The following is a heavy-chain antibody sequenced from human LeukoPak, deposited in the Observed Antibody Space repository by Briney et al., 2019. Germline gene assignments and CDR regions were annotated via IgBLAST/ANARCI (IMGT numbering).Heavy chain of an antibody. V-gene: IGHV4-39*01. Sequence: SETLSLTCTVSGGSISSSTYHWAWIRQPPGRGLEWIGSAYYSGSTYYNPSLNSRVTISVDTSKNQFSLKLSSVTAADTAVYYCAGWRSSGYDDAFDIWGQGTMVTVSS. CDR3: AGWRSSGYDDAFDI. CDR2: AYYSGST. J-gene: IGHJ3*02. D-gene: IGHD3-22*01. CDR1: GGSISSSTYH.